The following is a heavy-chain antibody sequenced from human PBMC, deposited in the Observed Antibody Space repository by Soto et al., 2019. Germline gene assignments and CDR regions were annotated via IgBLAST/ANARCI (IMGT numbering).Heavy chain of an antibody. D-gene: IGHD6-13*01. CDR3: ARSSSSWYQIYYMDV. CDR2: INAGNGNT. V-gene: IGHV1-3*01. J-gene: IGHJ6*03. Sequence: ASVKLSCKACGDSFTSYAMHWVRQAPEQRLEWMGWINAGNGNTKYSQKFQGRVTITRDTSASTAYMELSSLRSEDTAVYYCARSSSSWYQIYYMDVWGKGTTVTVSS. CDR1: GDSFTSYA.